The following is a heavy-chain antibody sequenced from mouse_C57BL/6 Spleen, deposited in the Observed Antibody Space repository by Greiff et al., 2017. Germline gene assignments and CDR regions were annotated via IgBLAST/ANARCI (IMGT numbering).Heavy chain of an antibody. J-gene: IGHJ2*01. CDR2: IDPSDSET. D-gene: IGHD1-1*01. V-gene: IGHV1-52*01. CDR1: GYTFTSYW. Sequence: QVQLQQPGAELVRPGSSVKLSCKASGYTFTSYWMHWVKQRPIQGLEWIGNIDPSDSETHYNQKFKDKATLTVDKSSSTAYMQLSSLTSEDSAVYYCARGTLYYGSSYDYFDYWGQGTTLTVSS. CDR3: ARGTLYYGSSYDYFDY.